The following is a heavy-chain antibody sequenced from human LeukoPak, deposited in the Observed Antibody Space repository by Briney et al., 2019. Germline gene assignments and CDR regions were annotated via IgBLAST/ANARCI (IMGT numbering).Heavy chain of an antibody. V-gene: IGHV1-69*02. CDR3: ARATKYRNRNWFDP. Sequence: ASVKVSCKASGGTFSSYTISWVRQAPGQGLEWMGRIIPILGIANYAQKFQGRVTITADKSTSTAYMELSSLRSEDTAVYYCARATKYRNRNWFDPWGQGTLVTVSS. CDR2: IIPILGIA. CDR1: GGTFSSYT. J-gene: IGHJ5*02. D-gene: IGHD1-26*01.